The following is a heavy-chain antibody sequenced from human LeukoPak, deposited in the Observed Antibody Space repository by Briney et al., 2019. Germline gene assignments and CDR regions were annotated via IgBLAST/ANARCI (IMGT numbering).Heavy chain of an antibody. CDR1: GGSISSGDYY. CDR3: ARDYGSGSYDAFDI. V-gene: IGHV4-30-4*01. J-gene: IGHJ3*02. D-gene: IGHD3-10*01. Sequence: SETLSLTCTVSGGSISSGDYYWSWIRQPPGKGLEWIGYIYYSGSTYYNPSLKSRVTISVDTSKSQFSLKLSSVTAADTAVYYCARDYGSGSYDAFDIWGQGTMVTVSS. CDR2: IYYSGST.